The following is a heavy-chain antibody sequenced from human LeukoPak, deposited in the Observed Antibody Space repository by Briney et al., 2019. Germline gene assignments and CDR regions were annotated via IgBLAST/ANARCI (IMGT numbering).Heavy chain of an antibody. CDR3: ARDARYSYGSYYMDV. V-gene: IGHV4-4*07. CDR2: IYSSGTA. Sequence: SETLSLTCTVSGGSISGYYWSWIRQPAGKGLECIGRIYSSGTANYNPSLTSRVTMSVDTSKNQVSLKLTSVTAADTAVYYCARDARYSYGSYYMDVWGKGTTVTVSS. J-gene: IGHJ6*03. D-gene: IGHD5-18*01. CDR1: GGSISGYY.